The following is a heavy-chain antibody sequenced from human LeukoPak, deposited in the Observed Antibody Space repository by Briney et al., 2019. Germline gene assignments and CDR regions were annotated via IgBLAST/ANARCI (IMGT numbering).Heavy chain of an antibody. J-gene: IGHJ4*02. CDR3: ARDRYLDY. CDR2: IKQDGSDK. V-gene: IGHV3-7*01. CDR1: GFPFSSYW. Sequence: GSLRLPCAAPGFPFSSYWMSWVRQAPGKGLEWVANIKQDGSDKYYVDSVKGRFTISRDNAKNSLYLQMNSLRAEDTAVYYCARDRYLDYWGQGTLVTVPS. D-gene: IGHD1-14*01.